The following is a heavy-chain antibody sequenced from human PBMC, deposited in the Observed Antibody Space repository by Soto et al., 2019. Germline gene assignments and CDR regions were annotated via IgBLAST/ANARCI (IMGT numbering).Heavy chain of an antibody. J-gene: IGHJ4*02. V-gene: IGHV4-30-2*01. D-gene: IGHD3-10*01. CDR2: IYHSGST. CDR3: ARVATMVRGVIAYYFDY. CDR1: GGSISSGGYS. Sequence: PSETMSLTCAVSGGSISSGGYSWSWIRQPPGKGLEWIGYIYHSGSTYYNPSLKSRVTISVDRSKNQFSLKLSSVTAADTAVYYCARVATMVRGVIAYYFDYWGQGTLVTLSS.